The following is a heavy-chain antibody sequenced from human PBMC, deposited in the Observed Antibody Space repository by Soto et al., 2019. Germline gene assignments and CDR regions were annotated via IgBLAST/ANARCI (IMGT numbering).Heavy chain of an antibody. J-gene: IGHJ4*02. CDR3: AHRVLRTVFGLVTTTASYFDF. D-gene: IGHD3-3*01. CDR2: IYLDDDK. V-gene: IGHV2-5*02. Sequence: QITLNESGPTLVKPRQTLTLTCTFSGFSLTTSGVGVGWIRQSPGKAPEWLALIYLDDDKRGSPSLKSRHTITKDTSKGQVGLTMADLDPADTATYYCAHRVLRTVFGLVTTTASYFDFWGQGTPGAVSS. CDR1: GFSLTTSGVG.